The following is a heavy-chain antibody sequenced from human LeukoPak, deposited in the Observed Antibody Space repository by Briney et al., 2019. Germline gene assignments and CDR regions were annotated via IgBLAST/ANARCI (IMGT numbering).Heavy chain of an antibody. V-gene: IGHV5-51*01. CDR3: VRLAVLAERGDDAFDI. J-gene: IGHJ3*02. CDR1: GFSFTSYW. D-gene: IGHD4-17*01. CDR2: IYPSDSDT. Sequence: GESLQISFKGAGFSFTSYWLAWVRQMPGKGLEWMGLIYPSDSDTRYSPSIQFHVTMSADKSIISAYLQWSSLKDSDTVMYFCVRLAVLAERGDDAFDIWGQGTMVTVSS.